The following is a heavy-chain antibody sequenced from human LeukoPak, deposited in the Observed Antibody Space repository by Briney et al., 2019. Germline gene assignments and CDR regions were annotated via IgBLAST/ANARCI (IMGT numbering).Heavy chain of an antibody. CDR2: ISGRGGWK. CDR3: AKRGVVIRVILVGFHKEAYYFDS. V-gene: IGHV3-23*01. CDR1: GITLSNYG. Sequence: GGSLRLSFSVSGITLSNYGINWVRQAPGEGLEWVAGISGRGGWKHYADSVKGRFTISRDNPKNTLYLQMNNLRAGDTAVYFCAKRGVVIRVILVGFHKEAYYFDSWGQGALVTVSS. J-gene: IGHJ4*02. D-gene: IGHD3-22*01.